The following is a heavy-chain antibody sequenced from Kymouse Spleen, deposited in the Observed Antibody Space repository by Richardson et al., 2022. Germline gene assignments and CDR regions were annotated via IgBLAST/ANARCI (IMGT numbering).Heavy chain of an antibody. CDR2: IKQDGSEK. J-gene: IGHJ4*02. Sequence: EVQLVESGGGLVQPGGSLRLSCAASGFTFSSYWMSWVRQAPGKGLEWVANIKQDGSEKYYVDSVKGRFTISRDNAKNSLYLQMNSLRAEDTAVYYCARDVDTAMDYYFDYWGQGTLVTVSS. CDR3: ARDVDTAMDYYFDY. V-gene: IGHV3-7*01. D-gene: IGHD5-18,IGHD5-18*01. CDR1: GFTFSSYW.